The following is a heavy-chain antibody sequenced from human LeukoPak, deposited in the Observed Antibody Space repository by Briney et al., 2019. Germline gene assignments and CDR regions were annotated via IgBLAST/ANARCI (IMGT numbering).Heavy chain of an antibody. CDR3: ARDFTPYCSSTSCSWFDP. Sequence: ASVKVSCKASGYTFINYAISWVRQAPGQGLEWVGWISAYSGDTIYAQKLQGRVTMTTDTSTSTAYMELRSLISDDTAVYYCARDFTPYCSSTSCSWFDPWGQGTLVTVSS. V-gene: IGHV1-18*01. CDR1: GYTFINYA. CDR2: ISAYSGDT. D-gene: IGHD2-2*01. J-gene: IGHJ5*02.